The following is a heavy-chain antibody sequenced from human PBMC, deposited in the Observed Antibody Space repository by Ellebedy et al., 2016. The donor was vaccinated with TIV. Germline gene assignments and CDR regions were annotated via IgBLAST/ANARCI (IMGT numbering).Heavy chain of an antibody. V-gene: IGHV4-39*01. CDR3: ARQVAGTWDY. J-gene: IGHJ4*02. Sequence: SETLSLXXTVSGGSISSSSYYWGWIRQPPGKGLEWIGSIYYSGSTYYNPSLKSRVTISVDTSRNQFSLKLSSVTAADTAVYYCARQVAGTWDYWGQGTLATVSS. CDR2: IYYSGST. D-gene: IGHD6-19*01. CDR1: GGSISSSSYY.